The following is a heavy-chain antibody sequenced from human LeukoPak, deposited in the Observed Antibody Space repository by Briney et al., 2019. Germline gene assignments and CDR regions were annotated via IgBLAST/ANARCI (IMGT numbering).Heavy chain of an antibody. V-gene: IGHV6-1*01. CDR2: TFYRSKWFN. CDR1: GDSFSSNSAA. D-gene: IGHD1-26*01. Sequence: SQTLSLTCAISGDSFSSNSAAWTWIRQSPSRGLEWLGRTFYRSKWFNDYAVSVKSRITINPDTSKNQFSLQLNSVTPEDTAVYYCARYTGTRIPFDYWGQGTLVTVSS. J-gene: IGHJ4*02. CDR3: ARYTGTRIPFDY.